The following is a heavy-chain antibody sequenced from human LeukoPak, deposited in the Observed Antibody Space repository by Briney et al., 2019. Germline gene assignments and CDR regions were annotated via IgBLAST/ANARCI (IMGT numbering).Heavy chain of an antibody. J-gene: IGHJ4*02. D-gene: IGHD2-8*02. Sequence: ASVKVSCKTSGYTFSSYGLTWMRQAPGQGPEWLGWSSPYNGNTNYAQRFQGRVTMTTDTSTNTAYMELRSLRSDDTAVYYCARDTDHYFDYWGQGTLVTVSS. CDR2: SSPYNGNT. CDR1: GYTFSSYG. V-gene: IGHV1-18*01. CDR3: ARDTDHYFDY.